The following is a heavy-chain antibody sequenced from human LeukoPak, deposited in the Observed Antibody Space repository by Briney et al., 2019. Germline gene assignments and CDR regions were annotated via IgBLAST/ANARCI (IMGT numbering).Heavy chain of an antibody. V-gene: IGHV3-23*01. J-gene: IGHJ4*02. D-gene: IGHD3-10*01. CDR1: GFTFSSYA. CDR3: AKDFFYGSGSYYIIGYFDY. Sequence: AGGSLRLSCAASGFTFSSYAMSWVRQAPGKGLEWVSAISGSGGSTYYADPVKGRFTISRDNSKNTLYLQMNSLRAEDTAVYYCAKDFFYGSGSYYIIGYFDYWGQGTLVTVSS. CDR2: ISGSGGST.